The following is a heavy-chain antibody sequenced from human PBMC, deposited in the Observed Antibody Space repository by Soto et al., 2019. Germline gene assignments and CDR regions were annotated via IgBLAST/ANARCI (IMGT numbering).Heavy chain of an antibody. Sequence: SVKVSCKASGGTFSSYAISWVRQAPGQGLEWMGGIIPIFGTANYAQKFQGRVTITADESTSTAYMELSSLRSEDTAVYYCARIPAGDYRDYYYYGMDVWGQGTTVTVSS. CDR3: ARIPAGDYRDYYYYGMDV. D-gene: IGHD4-17*01. J-gene: IGHJ6*02. CDR1: GGTFSSYA. V-gene: IGHV1-69*13. CDR2: IIPIFGTA.